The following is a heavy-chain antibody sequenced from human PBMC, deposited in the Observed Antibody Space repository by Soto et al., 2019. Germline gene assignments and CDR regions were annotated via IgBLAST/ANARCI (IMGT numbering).Heavy chain of an antibody. CDR1: GFTFSDHY. V-gene: IGHV3-11*05. J-gene: IGHJ4*02. CDR2: IRPAGRYT. D-gene: IGHD2-21*01. CDR3: SRGGGGGVVDH. Sequence: QVQLVESGGGFAKSGGSLRLSCATSGFTFSDHYMSWIRQAPVKGLEFISYIRPAGRYTNYGDSVKGRFTISRDNAKNSLVLRVNTLRDEDTAVYYCSRGGGGGVVDHWGQGTSVTVSS.